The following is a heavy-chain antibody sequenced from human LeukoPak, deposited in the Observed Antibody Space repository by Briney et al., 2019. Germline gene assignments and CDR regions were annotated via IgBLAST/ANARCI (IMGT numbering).Heavy chain of an antibody. V-gene: IGHV4-39*01. CDR2: IYYSGST. CDR3: ARYLLLPPPDAFDI. CDR1: GGSISSSSYY. D-gene: IGHD2-15*01. Sequence: SETLSLTCTVSGGSISSSSYYWGWIRQPPGKGLEWIGSIYYSGSTYYNPSLKSRVTISVDTSKNQFSLKLSSVTAADTAVYYCARYLLLPPPDAFDIWGQGTMVTVSS. J-gene: IGHJ3*02.